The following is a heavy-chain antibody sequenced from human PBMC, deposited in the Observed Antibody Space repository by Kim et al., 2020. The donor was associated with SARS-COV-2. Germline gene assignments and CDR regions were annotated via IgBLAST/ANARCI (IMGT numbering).Heavy chain of an antibody. J-gene: IGHJ4*02. Sequence: SHEQKFQGRVTMTRDTSTSTVYMELSSLRSEDTAVYYCARVTGSYSPFDYWGQGTLVTVSS. CDR3: ARVTGSYSPFDY. V-gene: IGHV1-46*01. D-gene: IGHD3-10*01.